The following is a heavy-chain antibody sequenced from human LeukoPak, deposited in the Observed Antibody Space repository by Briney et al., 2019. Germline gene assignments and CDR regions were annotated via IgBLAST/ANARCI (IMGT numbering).Heavy chain of an antibody. Sequence: ASVKVSCKASGYTFTSYDINWVRQATGQGLEWMGWRNPNSGNRGYAQKFQGRVTMTRNTAISTAYMELSSLRSEDTAVYYCARGLRYYDSSGYYSFDFWGQGTLVTVSS. CDR3: ARGLRYYDSSGYYSFDF. CDR1: GYTFTSYD. D-gene: IGHD3-22*01. J-gene: IGHJ4*02. CDR2: RNPNSGNR. V-gene: IGHV1-8*01.